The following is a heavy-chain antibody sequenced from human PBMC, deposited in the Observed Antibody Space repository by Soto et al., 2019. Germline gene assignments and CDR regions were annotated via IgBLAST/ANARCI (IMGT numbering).Heavy chain of an antibody. CDR1: GITLNNSG. Sequence: LRLSCRVSGITLNNSGIHWVRQAPGKGLEWMAVISHDGSEQYYADSMKGRLNISRDNSKNTVNLQMNSLRGEDTAIYYCVKDRVPGAYGHYYGMDVWGQGTTVTVSS. J-gene: IGHJ6*02. CDR2: ISHDGSEQ. D-gene: IGHD5-12*01. CDR3: VKDRVPGAYGHYYGMDV. V-gene: IGHV3-30*18.